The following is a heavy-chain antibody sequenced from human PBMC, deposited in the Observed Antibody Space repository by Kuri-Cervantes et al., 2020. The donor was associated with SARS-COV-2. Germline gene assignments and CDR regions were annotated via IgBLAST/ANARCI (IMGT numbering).Heavy chain of an antibody. Sequence: GESLKISCAASGFTFSSYSMNWVRQAPGKGLQWVSSISSSSSYIYYADSVKGRFTISRDNAKNSLYLQMNSLRDEDTAVYYCARVPSGDGAWYFDLWGRGTLVTVSS. CDR2: ISSSSSYI. V-gene: IGHV3-21*01. CDR3: ARVPSGDGAWYFDL. CDR1: GFTFSSYS. D-gene: IGHD7-27*01. J-gene: IGHJ2*01.